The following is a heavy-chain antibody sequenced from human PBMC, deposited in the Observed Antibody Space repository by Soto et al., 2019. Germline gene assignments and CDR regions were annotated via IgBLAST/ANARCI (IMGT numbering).Heavy chain of an antibody. V-gene: IGHV4-30-2*03. CDR2: IYHSGST. CDR3: ATQEVGGSYVYTFDP. Sequence: SQTLSITCAVSGGSVSSGGYSRSWIRQPPGKGLEWIGYIYHSGSTYYNPSLKSRVTISVDTSKNQFSLKLSSVTAADTAVYYCATQEVGGSYVYTFDPWGQGTLVTVSS. CDR1: GGSVSSGGYS. J-gene: IGHJ5*02. D-gene: IGHD1-26*01.